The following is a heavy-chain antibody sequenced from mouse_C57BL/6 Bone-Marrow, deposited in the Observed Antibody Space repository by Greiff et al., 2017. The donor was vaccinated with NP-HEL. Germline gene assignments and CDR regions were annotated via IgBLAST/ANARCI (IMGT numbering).Heavy chain of an antibody. J-gene: IGHJ4*01. CDR2: INPSSGYT. V-gene: IGHV1-7*01. Sequence: VQLQQSGAELAKPGASVKLSCKASGYTFTSYWMHWVKQRPGQGLEWIGYINPSSGYTKYNQKFKDTATLTADKSSSTAYMQLSSLTYEDSAVYYCARAQDFYAMDYWGQGTSVTVSS. CDR1: GYTFTSYW. CDR3: ARAQDFYAMDY.